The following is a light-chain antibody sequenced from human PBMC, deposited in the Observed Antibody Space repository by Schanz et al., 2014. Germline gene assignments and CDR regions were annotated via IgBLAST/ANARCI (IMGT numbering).Light chain of an antibody. CDR3: AAWDDSLNGYV. Sequence: QSALTQPPSASGSPGQSVTVSCTGTSSDVGGYDYVSWYQQLPGKAPKLMIYEVSKRPSGVPDRFSGSKSGNTASLTVSGLQAEDEADYYCAAWDDSLNGYVFGTGTKLTVL. J-gene: IGLJ1*01. V-gene: IGLV2-8*01. CDR1: SSDVGGYDY. CDR2: EVS.